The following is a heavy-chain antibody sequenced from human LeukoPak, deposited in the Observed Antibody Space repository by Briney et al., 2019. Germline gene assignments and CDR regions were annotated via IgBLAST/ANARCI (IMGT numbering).Heavy chain of an antibody. V-gene: IGHV1-8*01. CDR3: ARLPGHCSGGSCYSRLPFDY. Sequence: ASVEVSCKASGYTFTSYDINWVRQATGQGLEWMGWMNPDSGNTGYAQKFQGRVTMTRNTSISTAYMELSSLRSEDTAVYYCARLPGHCSGGSCYSRLPFDYWGQGTLVTVSS. D-gene: IGHD2-15*01. CDR1: GYTFTSYD. J-gene: IGHJ4*02. CDR2: MNPDSGNT.